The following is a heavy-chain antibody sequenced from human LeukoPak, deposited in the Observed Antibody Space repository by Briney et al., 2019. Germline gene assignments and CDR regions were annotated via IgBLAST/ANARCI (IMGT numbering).Heavy chain of an antibody. J-gene: IGHJ4*02. CDR1: GFTFSSYA. Sequence: PGGSLRLSCAAPGFTFSSYAMSWVRQATGKGLEWVSGITGSGGSTYYADSVKGRFTISRDNSKSTLFLQMNSLRAEDTAIYYCAKKSVADVPPLHWGQGTLVTVSS. V-gene: IGHV3-23*01. D-gene: IGHD6-19*01. CDR3: AKKSVADVPPLH. CDR2: ITGSGGST.